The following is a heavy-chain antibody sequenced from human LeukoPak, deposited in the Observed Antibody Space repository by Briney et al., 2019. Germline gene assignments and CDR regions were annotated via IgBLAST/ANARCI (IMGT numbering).Heavy chain of an antibody. V-gene: IGHV3-30*18. J-gene: IGHJ4*02. D-gene: IGHD3-3*01. Sequence: GGSLRLSCAASGFTVSSNYMTWVRQAPGKGLEWVAVISYDGSNKYYADSVKGRFTISRDNSKNTLYLQMNSLRAEDTAVYYCAKDLRFLEWTFDYWGQGTLVTVSS. CDR3: AKDLRFLEWTFDY. CDR1: GFTVSSNY. CDR2: ISYDGSNK.